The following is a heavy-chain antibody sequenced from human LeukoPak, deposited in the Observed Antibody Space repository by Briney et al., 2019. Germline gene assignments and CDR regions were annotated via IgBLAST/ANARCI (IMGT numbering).Heavy chain of an antibody. V-gene: IGHV3-48*03. CDR2: ITSSGTTI. J-gene: IGHJ5*02. CDR3: ARDSSDGSGWYDAWFDP. D-gene: IGHD6-19*01. CDR1: GFTFSRYE. Sequence: GGSLRLSCAASGFTFSRYEMNWVRQAPGKGLEWVSYITSSGTTIYYADSVKGRFTISRDNAKNSLYLQMNSLRAEDTAVYYCARDSSDGSGWYDAWFDPWGQGTLVTVSS.